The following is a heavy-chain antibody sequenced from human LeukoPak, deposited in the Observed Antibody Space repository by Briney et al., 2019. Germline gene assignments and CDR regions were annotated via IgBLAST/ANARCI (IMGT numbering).Heavy chain of an antibody. V-gene: IGHV1-2*04. CDR1: GYTFNSYG. CDR2: IYSDSGDT. CDR3: ARSAGSAFFDY. D-gene: IGHD2-15*01. Sequence: ASVKVSCKTSGYTFNSYGISWVRQAPGQGLEWMGWIYSDSGDTNYAQKFQGWVTMTRDTSISTAYMELSRLTSDDTAVYYCARSAGSAFFDYWGQGTLVTVSS. J-gene: IGHJ4*02.